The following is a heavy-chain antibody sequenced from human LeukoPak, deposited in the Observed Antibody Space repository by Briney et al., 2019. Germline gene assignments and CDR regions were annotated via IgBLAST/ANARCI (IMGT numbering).Heavy chain of an antibody. D-gene: IGHD2-2*02. CDR1: GFTFSSYD. J-gene: IGHJ4*02. Sequence: GGSLRLSCAASGFTFSSYDMHWVRQATGKGLEWVSAIGTAGDTYYPGSVKGRFTISRENAKNSLYLQMNSLRAGDTAVYYCARGPRAYCSSTSCYTNFDYWGQGTLVTVSS. V-gene: IGHV3-13*01. CDR3: ARGPRAYCSSTSCYTNFDY. CDR2: IGTAGDT.